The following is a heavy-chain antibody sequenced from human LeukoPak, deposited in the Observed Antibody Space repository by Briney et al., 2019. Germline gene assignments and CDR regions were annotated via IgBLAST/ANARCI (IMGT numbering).Heavy chain of an antibody. D-gene: IGHD6-13*01. CDR3: ASMGPIAAAGTGAFDI. V-gene: IGHV4-4*07. Sequence: SETLSPTCTVSGGSISSYYWSWIRQPAGKGLEWIGRIYTSGSTNYNPSLKSRVTMSVDTSKNQFSLKLSSVTAADTAVYYCASMGPIAAAGTGAFDIWGQGTMVTVSS. J-gene: IGHJ3*02. CDR1: GGSISSYY. CDR2: IYTSGST.